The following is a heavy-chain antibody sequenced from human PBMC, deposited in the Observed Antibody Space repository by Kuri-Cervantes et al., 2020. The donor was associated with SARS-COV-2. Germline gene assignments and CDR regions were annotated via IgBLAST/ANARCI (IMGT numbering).Heavy chain of an antibody. J-gene: IGHJ6*03. CDR1: GFTFSSHC. CDR2: IKEDGGEK. CDR3: VREVTFHYYYYYTDV. V-gene: IGHV3-7*01. D-gene: IGHD4-23*01. Sequence: GESLKISCTASGFTFSSHCMSWVRQAPGKGLEWVANIKEDGGEKHYVDSVKGRFTISRDNAKNSLYLQMNSLRAEDTAVFYCVREVTFHYYYYYTDVWGKGTTVTVSS.